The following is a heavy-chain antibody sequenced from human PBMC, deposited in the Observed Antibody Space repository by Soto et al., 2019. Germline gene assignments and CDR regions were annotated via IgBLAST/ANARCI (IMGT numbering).Heavy chain of an antibody. Sequence: GGSLRLSCSASGFTFSVYKMHWVRQAPGKGLDYVSGISNNGDSSSYADSVKGRFTISRDNSKNTLYFEMSSLKPEDTAVYYCVAGKLLPFEYWGQGTQVTVST. J-gene: IGHJ4*02. CDR3: VAGKLLPFEY. CDR1: GFTFSVYK. CDR2: ISNNGDSS. V-gene: IGHV3-64D*08. D-gene: IGHD2-15*01.